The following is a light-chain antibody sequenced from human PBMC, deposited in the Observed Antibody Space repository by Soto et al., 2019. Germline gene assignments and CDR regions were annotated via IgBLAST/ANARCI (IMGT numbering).Light chain of an antibody. Sequence: QSVLTQPPSVYAAPGQKVTISCSGSSSNIGNNYVSWYQQLPGTAPKLLIYDINQRPSGIPDRFSGSKSGTSATLGITGLETGDEADYYCGTWDSSLSAYVFGTGTKVTVL. CDR3: GTWDSSLSAYV. V-gene: IGLV1-51*01. CDR2: DIN. J-gene: IGLJ1*01. CDR1: SSNIGNNY.